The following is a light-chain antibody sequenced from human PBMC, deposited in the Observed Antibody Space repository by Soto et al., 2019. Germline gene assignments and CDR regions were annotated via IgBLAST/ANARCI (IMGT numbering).Light chain of an antibody. J-gene: IGLJ1*01. CDR2: EVT. V-gene: IGLV2-18*02. CDR1: SSDVGRYDR. Sequence: QSALTQPPSVSGSPEQSVTITCTGTSSDVGRYDRVSWYHQYTGTAPKLIIYEVTNRPSGVPDSFSGSKSGNTASLTICGLQAEDEADFYCSSYTSSSRDIFGTGTKLTVL. CDR3: SSYTSSSRDI.